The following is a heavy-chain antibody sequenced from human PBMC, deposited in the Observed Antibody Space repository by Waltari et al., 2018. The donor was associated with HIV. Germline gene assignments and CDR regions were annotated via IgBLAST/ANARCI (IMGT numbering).Heavy chain of an antibody. J-gene: IGHJ5*02. D-gene: IGHD3-22*01. Sequence: QLQLQEPGPGLVKPSETLSLTCTVSGGSISSSSYYWGWIRQPPGKGLEWIGSIYYSGSTYDNPSHKSLVTISVDTSKNQFSLKLSSVTAADTAVYYCARHSRITMIGNWFDPWGQGTLVTVSS. V-gene: IGHV4-39*01. CDR3: ARHSRITMIGNWFDP. CDR1: GGSISSSSYY. CDR2: IYYSGST.